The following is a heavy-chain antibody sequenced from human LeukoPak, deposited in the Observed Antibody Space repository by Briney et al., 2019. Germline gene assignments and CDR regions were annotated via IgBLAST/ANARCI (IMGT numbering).Heavy chain of an antibody. V-gene: IGHV4-34*01. D-gene: IGHD6-13*01. Sequence: NPSETLSLTCAVYGGSFSGYYWSWIRQPPGKGLEWIGEINHSGSTNYNPSLKSRVTISVDTSKNQFSLKLSSVTAADTAVYYCARGPRVYSSSWYGGLDYWGQGTLVTVSS. CDR1: GGSFSGYY. CDR3: ARGPRVYSSSWYGGLDY. CDR2: INHSGST. J-gene: IGHJ4*02.